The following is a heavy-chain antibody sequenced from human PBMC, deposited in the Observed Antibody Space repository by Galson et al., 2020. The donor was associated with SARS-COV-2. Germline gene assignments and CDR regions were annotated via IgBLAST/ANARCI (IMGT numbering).Heavy chain of an antibody. V-gene: IGHV1-8*01. CDR2: INPKNGIT. Sequence: ASVKVSCQASGYNFIDYDINWARLVTGQGLEWMGWINPKNGITKYAQKFQGRLSMTSDSSTSTVFLELNSLTPDDTAMYYCARGRHELTWGQGTLVIVSS. CDR1: GYNFIDYD. CDR3: ARGRHELT. J-gene: IGHJ5*02.